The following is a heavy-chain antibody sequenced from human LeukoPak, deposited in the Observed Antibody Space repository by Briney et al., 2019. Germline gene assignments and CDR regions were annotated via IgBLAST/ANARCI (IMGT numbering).Heavy chain of an antibody. D-gene: IGHD5-18*01. V-gene: IGHV4-34*01. CDR3: ARARGYSYGQYWYFDF. Sequence: SETLSLTCAVYGGSFSGYYWSWIRQPPGMGLEWIGEINHSGSTNYNPSLKSRVSTSVDTSKNQFSLKLTSVTAADTAMYFCARARGYSYGQYWYFDFWGRGTPVTVSS. CDR2: INHSGST. CDR1: GGSFSGYY. J-gene: IGHJ2*01.